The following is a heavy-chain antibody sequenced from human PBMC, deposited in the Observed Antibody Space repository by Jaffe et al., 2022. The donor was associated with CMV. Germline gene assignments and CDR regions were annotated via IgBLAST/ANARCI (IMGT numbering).Heavy chain of an antibody. CDR1: GGSISSYY. CDR3: ARRGYYYGSGSTSYYYYYYMDV. V-gene: IGHV4-59*08. Sequence: QVQLQESGPGLVKPSETLSLTCTVSGGSISSYYWSWIRQPPGKGLEWIGYIYYSGSTNYNPSLKSRVTISVDTSKNQFSLKLSSVTAADTAVYYCARRGYYYGSGSTSYYYYYYMDVWGKGTTVTVSS. D-gene: IGHD3-10*01. CDR2: IYYSGST. J-gene: IGHJ6*03.